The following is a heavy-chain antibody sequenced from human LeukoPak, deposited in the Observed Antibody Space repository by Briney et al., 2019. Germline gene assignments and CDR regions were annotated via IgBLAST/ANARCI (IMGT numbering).Heavy chain of an antibody. CDR3: ARTGPATAIHWAYYFDY. CDR2: INTNTGNP. CDR1: GYTFTSYG. Sequence: ASVKVSCKASGYTFTSYGISWVRQAPGQGLEWMGWINTNTGNPTYAQGFTGRFVFSLDTSVSTAYLQISSLKAEDTAVYYCARTGPATAIHWAYYFDYWGQGTLVTASS. J-gene: IGHJ4*02. D-gene: IGHD2-2*02. V-gene: IGHV7-4-1*02.